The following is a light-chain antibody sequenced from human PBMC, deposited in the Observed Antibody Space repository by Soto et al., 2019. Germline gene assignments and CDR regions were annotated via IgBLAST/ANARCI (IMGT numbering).Light chain of an antibody. V-gene: IGLV1-44*01. CDR3: AAWDDNLPGWV. CDR1: TSSIGTNA. J-gene: IGLJ3*02. CDR2: GTS. Sequence: QSVLIQPPSASGTPGQRVTIPCSGSTSSIGTNAVNWYYQVPGAAPRLLIFGTSQRPSGVPDRFSGSKSGTSASLAISGLQSEDDADYYCAAWDDNLPGWVFGGGTKLTVL.